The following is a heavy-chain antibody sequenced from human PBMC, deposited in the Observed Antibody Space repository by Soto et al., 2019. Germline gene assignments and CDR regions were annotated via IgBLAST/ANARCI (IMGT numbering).Heavy chain of an antibody. CDR2: ISYDGSNK. CDR3: AKAGDFYLFYFDY. Sequence: PGGSLRLSCAASGFTFSSYGMHWVRQAPGKGLEWVAVISYDGSNKYYADSVKGRFTISRDNSKNTLYLQMNSLRAEDTAVYYCAKAGDFYLFYFDYWGQGTLVTVSS. D-gene: IGHD3-10*01. V-gene: IGHV3-30*18. J-gene: IGHJ4*02. CDR1: GFTFSSYG.